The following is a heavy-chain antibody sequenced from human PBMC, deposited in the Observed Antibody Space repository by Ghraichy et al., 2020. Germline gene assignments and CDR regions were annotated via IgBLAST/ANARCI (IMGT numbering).Heavy chain of an antibody. CDR3: ARDHYCSSTSCHPRAFDP. D-gene: IGHD2-2*01. CDR2: IYYSGST. V-gene: IGHV4-59*01. CDR1: GGSISSYY. Sequence: SETLSLTCTVSGGSISSYYRSWIRQPPGKGLEWIGYIYYSGSTNYNPSLKSRVTISVDTSKNQFSLKLSSVTAADTAVYYCARDHYCSSTSCHPRAFDPWGQGTLVTVSS. J-gene: IGHJ5*02.